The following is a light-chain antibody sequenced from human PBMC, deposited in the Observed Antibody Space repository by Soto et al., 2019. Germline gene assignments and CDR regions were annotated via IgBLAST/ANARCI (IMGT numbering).Light chain of an antibody. J-gene: IGKJ1*01. CDR1: QTISSW. CDR3: QQFNNYPWT. CDR2: KAS. V-gene: IGKV1-5*03. Sequence: DILMTQSPSTLSGSVGDRVTITCRASQTISSWLSWWQQKPGKATKLLIYKASTLKSGVPSRFSGSGSGTEFTLTISSLQPEDFATYYCQQFNNYPWTFGQGTKV.